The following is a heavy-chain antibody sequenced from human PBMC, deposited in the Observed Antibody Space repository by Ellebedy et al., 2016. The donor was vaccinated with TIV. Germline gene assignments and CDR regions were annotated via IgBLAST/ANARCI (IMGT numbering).Heavy chain of an antibody. CDR2: IYYSGST. CDR1: GGSISSYY. CDR3: ARAWVWGSYYYYGMDV. V-gene: IGHV4-59*12. Sequence: SETLSLTCTVSGGSISSYYWSWIRQPPGKGLEWIGYIYYSGSTNYNPSLKSRVTISVDTSKNQFSLKLSSVTAADTAVYYCARAWVWGSYYYYGMDVWGQGTTVTVSS. J-gene: IGHJ6*02. D-gene: IGHD7-27*01.